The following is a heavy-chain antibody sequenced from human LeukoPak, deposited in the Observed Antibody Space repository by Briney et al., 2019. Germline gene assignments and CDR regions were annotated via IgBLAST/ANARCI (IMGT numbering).Heavy chain of an antibody. Sequence: GGSLRLSCAASGFTFGSYWMSWVRQAPGKGLEWVANIKQDRSEKYYVDSVKGRFTISRDNAKNSLYLQMNGLRAEDTAVYYCARGDYGDYVYWYFDLWGHGTLVTVSS. V-gene: IGHV3-7*01. CDR2: IKQDRSEK. CDR1: GFTFGSYW. CDR3: ARGDYGDYVYWYFDL. J-gene: IGHJ2*01. D-gene: IGHD4-17*01.